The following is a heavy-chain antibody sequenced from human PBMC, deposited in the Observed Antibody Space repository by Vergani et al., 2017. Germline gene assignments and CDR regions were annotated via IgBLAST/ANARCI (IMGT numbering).Heavy chain of an antibody. V-gene: IGHV3-30*18. J-gene: IGHJ3*02. CDR2: ISYDGSNK. D-gene: IGHD3-22*01. Sequence: QVQLVESGGGVVQPGRSLRLSCAASGFTFSSYGMHWVRQAPGKGLEWVAVISYDGSNKYYAASVKGRFTISRDNSKNTLYLQMNSLRAEDTAVYYCAKREYYDSSGYIMNAFDIWGQGTMVTVSS. CDR1: GFTFSSYG. CDR3: AKREYYDSSGYIMNAFDI.